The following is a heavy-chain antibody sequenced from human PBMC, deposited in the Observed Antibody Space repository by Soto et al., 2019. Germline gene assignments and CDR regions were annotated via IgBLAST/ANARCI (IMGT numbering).Heavy chain of an antibody. CDR1: GFTFSNYG. Sequence: GGSLRLSCAASGFTFSNYGMHWVRQAPGKGLEWVAGLSSDESKSYYAESVKGRFTISRDNSKNTLYLQMDSLSTEDTAVYHCTNGRAASGRPFDYWGQGTPVTVSS. J-gene: IGHJ4*02. D-gene: IGHD3-3*01. CDR3: TNGRAASGRPFDY. CDR2: LSSDESKS. V-gene: IGHV3-30*18.